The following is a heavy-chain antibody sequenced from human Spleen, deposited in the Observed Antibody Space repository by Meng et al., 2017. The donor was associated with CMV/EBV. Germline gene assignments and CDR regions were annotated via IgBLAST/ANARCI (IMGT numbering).Heavy chain of an antibody. CDR2: MYYSRDA. D-gene: IGHD1-14*01. J-gene: IGHJ6*02. Sequence: SETLSLTCTVPGGSITSYYWSWIRHPPGKGLECIAYMYYSRDANYNPSLRSRVTVSVDTSKSQFSLQLSSVTAADTAVYYCARDWQGGAEPYGMDVWGQGTTVTVSS. CDR3: ARDWQGGAEPYGMDV. V-gene: IGHV4-59*01. CDR1: GGSITSYY.